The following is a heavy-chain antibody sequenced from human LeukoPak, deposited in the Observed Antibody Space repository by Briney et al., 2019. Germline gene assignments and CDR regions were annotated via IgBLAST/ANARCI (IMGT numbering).Heavy chain of an antibody. CDR1: GFTFDDYA. V-gene: IGHV3-9*01. D-gene: IGHD1-26*01. Sequence: GRFLRLSCAASGFTFDDYAMHRVRQAPGKGLEWVSGISWNSGSIGYADSVKGRFTISRDNAKNSLYLQMNSLRAEDTALYYCAKDRAVVGATTDFDYWGQGTLVTVSS. J-gene: IGHJ4*02. CDR3: AKDRAVVGATTDFDY. CDR2: ISWNSGSI.